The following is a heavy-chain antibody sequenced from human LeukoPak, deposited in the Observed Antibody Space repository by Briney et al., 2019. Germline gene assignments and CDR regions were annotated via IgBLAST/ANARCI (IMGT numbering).Heavy chain of an antibody. CDR3: ARGFGELSFDY. D-gene: IGHD3-10*01. CDR1: GGTFSSYA. CDR2: IIPIFGTA. Sequence: ASVKVSCKASGGTFSSYAISWVRQAPGQGLEWMGGIIPIFGTANYAQKFQGRVTITADESTSTAYMELSSLRSEDTAMYYCARGFGELSFDYWGQGTLVTVSS. J-gene: IGHJ4*02. V-gene: IGHV1-69*01.